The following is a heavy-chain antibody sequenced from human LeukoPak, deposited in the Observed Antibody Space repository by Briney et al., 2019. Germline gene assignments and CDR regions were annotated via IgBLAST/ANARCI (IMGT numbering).Heavy chain of an antibody. CDR1: GYTFTGYY. V-gene: IGHV1-2*02. CDR2: INPNSGGT. D-gene: IGHD1-26*01. CDR3: ARSPNKVGAIYIFDY. J-gene: IGHJ4*02. Sequence: GASVKVSCKASGYTFTGYYMHWVRQAPGQGLAWMGWINPNSGGTNYAQKFQGRVTMTRDTSISTAYMELSRLRSDDTAVYYCARSPNKVGAIYIFDYWGQGTLVTVSS.